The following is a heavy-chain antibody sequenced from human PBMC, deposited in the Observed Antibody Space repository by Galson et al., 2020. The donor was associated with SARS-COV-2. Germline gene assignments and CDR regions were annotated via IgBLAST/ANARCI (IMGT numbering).Heavy chain of an antibody. V-gene: IGHV5-51*01. CDR3: ARLEAVTTVMDWFDP. CDR1: GYSFTSYW. D-gene: IGHD4-17*01. Sequence: GGSLRLSWKGSGYSFTSYWIGWVRQMPGKGLEWMGIIYPGDSDTRHSPSFQGQVTIPADKSISTAYLQRSSLQASDTAMYYCARLEAVTTVMDWFDPWGQGTLVTVSS. CDR2: IYPGDSDT. J-gene: IGHJ5*02.